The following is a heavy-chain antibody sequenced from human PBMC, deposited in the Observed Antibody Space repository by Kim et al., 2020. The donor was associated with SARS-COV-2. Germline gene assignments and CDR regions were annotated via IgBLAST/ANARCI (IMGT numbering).Heavy chain of an antibody. CDR3: ARDPMRGLGPHSSSWYGGDY. CDR2: IIPIFGTA. Sequence: SVKVSCKASGGTFSSYAISWVRQAPGQGLEWMGGIIPIFGTANYAQKFQGRVTITADESTSTAYMELSSLRSEDTAVYYCARDPMRGLGPHSSSWYGGDYWGQGTLVTVSS. V-gene: IGHV1-69*13. D-gene: IGHD6-13*01. J-gene: IGHJ4*02. CDR1: GGTFSSYA.